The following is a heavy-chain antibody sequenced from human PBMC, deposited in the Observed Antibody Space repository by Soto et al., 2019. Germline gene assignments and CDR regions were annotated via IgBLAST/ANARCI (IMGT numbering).Heavy chain of an antibody. V-gene: IGHV1-2*02. J-gene: IGHJ6*02. CDR2: INANSGGT. CDR1: GYTFIGFY. D-gene: IGHD3-3*01. Sequence: ASVKVSCKASGYTFIGFYMHWVLQAPGQGLEWMGWINANSGGTNYAQKFKGRVTMTRDTSTSAAYMDLSSLRSDDTAVYYCAPSRLTIFGPLDVWGQGTTVTVSS. CDR3: APSRLTIFGPLDV.